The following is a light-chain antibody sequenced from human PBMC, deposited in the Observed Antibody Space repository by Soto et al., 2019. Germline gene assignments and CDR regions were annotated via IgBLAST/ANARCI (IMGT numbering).Light chain of an antibody. CDR3: CSYPGSRILV. J-gene: IGLJ2*01. CDR2: EVS. CDR1: SSDVGSYNL. V-gene: IGLV2-23*02. Sequence: QSVLTQPASVSGSPGQSITISCTGTSSDVGSYNLVSWYQQHPGKAPKLMIYEVSKRPSGVSNRFSGSKSGNTASLTISGLQVEDGGVYYSCSYPGSRILVFGGGTKLTVL.